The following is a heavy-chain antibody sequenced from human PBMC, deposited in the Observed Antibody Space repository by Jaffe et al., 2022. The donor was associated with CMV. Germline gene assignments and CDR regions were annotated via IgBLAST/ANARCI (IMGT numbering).Heavy chain of an antibody. J-gene: IGHJ4*02. V-gene: IGHV3-23*04. CDR1: GFTFSSYA. CDR2: ISGSGGST. CDR3: AKDAARYYYDSSGYYYFDY. D-gene: IGHD3-22*01. Sequence: EVQLVESGGGLVQPGGSLRLSCAASGFTFSSYAMSWVRQAPGKGLEWVSAISGSGGSTYYADSVKGRFTISRDNSKNTLYLQMNSLRAEDTAVYYCAKDAARYYYDSSGYYYFDYWGQGTLVTVSS.